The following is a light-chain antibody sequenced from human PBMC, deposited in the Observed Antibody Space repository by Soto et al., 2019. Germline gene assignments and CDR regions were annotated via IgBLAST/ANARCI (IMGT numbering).Light chain of an antibody. CDR2: DAS. J-gene: IGKJ1*01. V-gene: IGKV1-39*01. CDR3: QQSDRSPPT. Sequence: DMQMPQSPSSLSASVGDSVTITCRASQSISSKLNWYQQRPEKVAKLLIYDASSLQSGVPSRFSGSGSGTDFTLTISSLQPEDFATYYCQQSDRSPPTFGQGTKVDIK. CDR1: QSISSK.